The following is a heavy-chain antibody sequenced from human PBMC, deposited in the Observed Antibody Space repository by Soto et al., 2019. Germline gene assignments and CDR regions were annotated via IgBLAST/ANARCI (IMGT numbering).Heavy chain of an antibody. J-gene: IGHJ6*02. CDR2: ISSRSDI. CDR1: GFTFSNFS. CDR3: AREYTAWPLAYGLDV. Sequence: KSGGSLRLSCVGSGFTFSNFSINWVRQAPGKGLEWVSSISSRSDIYYADSVKGRFTISRDNAKNSVSLQMNSLRAEDTAVYYCAREYTAWPLAYGLDVWGQGTTVTVSS. D-gene: IGHD2-2*02. V-gene: IGHV3-21*01.